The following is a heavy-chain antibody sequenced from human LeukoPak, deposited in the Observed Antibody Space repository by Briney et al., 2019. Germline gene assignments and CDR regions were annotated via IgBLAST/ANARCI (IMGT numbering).Heavy chain of an antibody. V-gene: IGHV1-2*02. D-gene: IGHD3-3*01. CDR1: GYTFTGYY. CDR2: INPNSGGT. CDR3: ARARITIFDRYNY. Sequence: ASVKVSCKASGYTFTGYYMHWVRQAPGQGLEWMEWINPNSGGTNYAQKFQGRVTMTRDTSISTAYMELSRLRSDDTAVYYCARARITIFDRYNYWGQGTLVTVSS. J-gene: IGHJ4*02.